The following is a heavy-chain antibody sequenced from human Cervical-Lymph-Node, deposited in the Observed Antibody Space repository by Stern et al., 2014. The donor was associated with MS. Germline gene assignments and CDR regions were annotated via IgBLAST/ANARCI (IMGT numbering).Heavy chain of an antibody. CDR2: ITPVFGTT. CDR3: ARGGGLVGYFDY. D-gene: IGHD1-26*01. CDR1: GDTFSSYA. Sequence: VQLVEAGAEVKKPGCSVKVSCKASGDTFSSYAINWVRQVPGQGLEWMGVITPVFGTTNYAQKFQVRVTITADKSTNTAYMELMTLISEDTAVYYCARGGGLVGYFDYWGQGTLVSVSS. J-gene: IGHJ4*02. V-gene: IGHV1-69*06.